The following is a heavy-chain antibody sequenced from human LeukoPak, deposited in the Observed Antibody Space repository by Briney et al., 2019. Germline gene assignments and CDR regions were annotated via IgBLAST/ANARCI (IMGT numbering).Heavy chain of an antibody. J-gene: IGHJ3*02. D-gene: IGHD3-10*01. Sequence: SETLSLTCTVSGGSISSSSYYWGWIRQPPGKGLEWIGSIYYSGSTYYNPSLKSRVTISVDTSKNQFSLKLSSVTAADTAVYYCARHRPRGGVRGVLKYPGPARPFDIWGQGTMVTVSS. CDR1: GGSISSSSYY. CDR2: IYYSGST. CDR3: ARHRPRGGVRGVLKYPGPARPFDI. V-gene: IGHV4-39*01.